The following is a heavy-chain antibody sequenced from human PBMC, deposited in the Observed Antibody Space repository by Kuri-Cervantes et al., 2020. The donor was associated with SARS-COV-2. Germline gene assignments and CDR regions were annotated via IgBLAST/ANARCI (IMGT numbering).Heavy chain of an antibody. J-gene: IGHJ6*02. CDR3: AIAVDGSGSRVRYYYYGMDV. CDR2: VNLNGNT. V-gene: IGHV4-34*01. Sequence: GSLRLSCTVYGGSFSGYYWSWIRQPPGKGLEWIGEVNLNGNTIYNPSLKSRVTISVDTSKNQFSLKLSSVTAADTAVYYCAIAVDGSGSRVRYYYYGMDVWGQGTTVTVSS. CDR1: GGSFSGYY. D-gene: IGHD3-10*01.